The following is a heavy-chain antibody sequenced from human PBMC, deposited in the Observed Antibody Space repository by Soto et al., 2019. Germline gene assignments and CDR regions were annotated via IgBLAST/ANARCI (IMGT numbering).Heavy chain of an antibody. V-gene: IGHV1-8*01. Sequence: ASVKVSCKASGYTFTSYDINWVRQATGQGLEWMGWMNPNSGNTGYAQKFQGRVTMTRNTSISTAYMELSSLRSEDTAVYYCARAGGYGDYVVGATDAFDIWGQRTMVTVSS. J-gene: IGHJ3*02. CDR3: ARAGGYGDYVVGATDAFDI. D-gene: IGHD4-17*01. CDR2: MNPNSGNT. CDR1: GYTFTSYD.